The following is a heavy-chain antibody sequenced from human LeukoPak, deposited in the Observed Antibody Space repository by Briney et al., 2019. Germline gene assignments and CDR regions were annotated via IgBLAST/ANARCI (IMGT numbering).Heavy chain of an antibody. CDR1: GGSFSGYY. V-gene: IGHV4-34*01. Sequence: SETLSLTCAVYGGSFSGYYWSWIRQPPGKGLEWIGEINHSGSTNYNPSLKSRVTISVDTSKNQFSLKLSSVTAADTAVYYCARPEVRGAAFDYWGQGTLVTVSS. D-gene: IGHD3-10*01. CDR3: ARPEVRGAAFDY. J-gene: IGHJ4*02. CDR2: INHSGST.